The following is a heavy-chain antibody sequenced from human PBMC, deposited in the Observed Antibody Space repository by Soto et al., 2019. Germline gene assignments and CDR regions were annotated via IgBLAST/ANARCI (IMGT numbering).Heavy chain of an antibody. CDR3: ARDVSLHYGLHX. Sequence: PSETLSLTCTVSGVSINNDVFYWTWIRQLPGRGVELIGYIYYSGSTFYNTSLKSGASISIDTSKNQFSLNLSSVSAADTAVYYCARDVSLHYGLHXWGRATTVPVS. CDR1: GVSINNDVFY. V-gene: IGHV4-31*03. J-gene: IGHJ6*02. CDR2: IYYSGST.